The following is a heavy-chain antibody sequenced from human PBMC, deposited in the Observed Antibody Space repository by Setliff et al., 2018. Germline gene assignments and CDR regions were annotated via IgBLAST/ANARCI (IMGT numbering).Heavy chain of an antibody. CDR2: IWDDGVKK. V-gene: IGHV3-33*08. CDR3: ARTCSGSGCYAGLES. CDR1: GFSFKNYW. D-gene: IGHD2-15*01. Sequence: SLKISCAAFGFSFKNYWMDWVRQAPGKGLEWVAVIWDDGVKKYHADSVKGRFTISRDNSKNTLYLQMNSLRPEDTAVYYCARTCSGSGCYAGLESWGQGTPVTVSS. J-gene: IGHJ4*02.